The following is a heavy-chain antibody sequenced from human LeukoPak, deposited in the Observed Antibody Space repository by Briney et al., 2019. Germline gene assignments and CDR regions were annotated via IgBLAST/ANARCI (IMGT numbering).Heavy chain of an antibody. D-gene: IGHD4-17*01. V-gene: IGHV3-23*01. CDR2: ISGSGGST. J-gene: IGHJ6*02. CDR1: GFTFSHYW. CDR3: AKTLAVTKKKDYYGMDV. Sequence: QPGGSLRLSCEASGFTFSHYWMHWVRQAPGKGLEWVSAISGSGGSTYYADSVKGRFTISRDNSKNTLYLQMNSLRAEDTAVYYCAKTLAVTKKKDYYGMDVWGQGTTVTVSS.